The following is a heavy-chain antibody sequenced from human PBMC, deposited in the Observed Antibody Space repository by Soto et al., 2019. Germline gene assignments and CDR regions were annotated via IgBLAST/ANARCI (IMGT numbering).Heavy chain of an antibody. Sequence: GASVKVSCKTSGYDFTRYFIHWVRQAPGQGLEWMVKVNPTGGSPTFGQKFQGRVTVTTDTSTSTVYMELSSLRSDDTAVYYCSSDLSPYWG. D-gene: IGHD3-16*02. J-gene: IGHJ4*01. CDR2: VNPTGGSP. CDR1: GYDFTRYF. V-gene: IGHV1-46*03. CDR3: SSDLSPY.